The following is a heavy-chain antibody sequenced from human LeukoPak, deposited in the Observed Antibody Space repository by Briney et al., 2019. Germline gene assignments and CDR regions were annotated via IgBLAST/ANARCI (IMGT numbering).Heavy chain of an antibody. D-gene: IGHD5-24*01. CDR1: AGSISSSSYY. V-gene: IGHV4-61*02. Sequence: PSETLSLTCTVPAGSISSSSYYWSWIRQPAGKGLEWIGRIYITGSTVYNPSLQSRVTMSLDTSKNQFSLKLSSVTAADTAVYYCARDPVEMSTIYRSLGPSDAFDKWGQGTMVTVSS. CDR3: ARDPVEMSTIYRSLGPSDAFDK. CDR2: IYITGST. J-gene: IGHJ3*02.